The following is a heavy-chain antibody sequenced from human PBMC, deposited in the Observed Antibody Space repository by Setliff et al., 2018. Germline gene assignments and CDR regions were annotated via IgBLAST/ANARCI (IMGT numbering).Heavy chain of an antibody. D-gene: IGHD6-19*01. V-gene: IGHV3-21*01. CDR3: ARYSVYASGWYLDY. CDR1: GLTFSSYR. CDR2: ISGSSTYI. Sequence: SCGVFGLTFSSYRMNWVRQAPGKGLEWVSSISGSSTYIHYADSVKGRFTISRDNAKKSLFLQMDSLRAEDTAVYYCARYSVYASGWYLDYWGQGTLVTVSS. J-gene: IGHJ4*02.